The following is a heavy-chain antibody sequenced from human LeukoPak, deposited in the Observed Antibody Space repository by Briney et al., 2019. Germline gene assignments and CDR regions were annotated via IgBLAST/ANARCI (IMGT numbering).Heavy chain of an antibody. Sequence: ASVKVSCKASGYTFKYAMNWVRQAPGQGLEWMGWINTNTGNPTYAQGFTGRFVFSLDTSVSTSYLQISSLKAEDTAIYYCAGRGERALDYWGQGTLVTVSS. J-gene: IGHJ4*02. CDR1: GYTFKYA. CDR3: AGRGERALDY. V-gene: IGHV7-4-1*02. CDR2: INTNTGNP. D-gene: IGHD3-10*01.